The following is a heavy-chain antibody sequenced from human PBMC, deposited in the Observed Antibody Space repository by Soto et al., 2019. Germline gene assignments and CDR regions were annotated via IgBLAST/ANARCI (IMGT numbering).Heavy chain of an antibody. CDR1: GFTFSSYA. D-gene: IGHD7-27*01. V-gene: IGHV3-30-3*01. CDR2: ISYDGSNK. J-gene: IGHJ4*02. CDR3: ARAERSWGPFDY. Sequence: GGSLRLSCAASGFTFSSYAMHWVRQAPGKGLEWVAVISYDGSNKYYADSVKGRFTISRDNSKNTLYLQMNSLRAEDTAVYYCARAERSWGPFDYWGQGTLVTVSS.